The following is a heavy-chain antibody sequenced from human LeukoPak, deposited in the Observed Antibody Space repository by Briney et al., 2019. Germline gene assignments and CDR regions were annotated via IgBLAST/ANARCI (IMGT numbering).Heavy chain of an antibody. Sequence: PSETLSLTCAVYDGSFSGYYWSWIRQPPGKGLEWIGEINHSGSTNYNPSLKSRVTISLDTSKSQFSLKVRYVTAADTAVYYCARGLNDSWTREIYWGQGTLVTVS. J-gene: IGHJ4*02. CDR1: DGSFSGYY. V-gene: IGHV4-34*01. CDR2: INHSGST. D-gene: IGHD3-3*01. CDR3: ARGLNDSWTREIY.